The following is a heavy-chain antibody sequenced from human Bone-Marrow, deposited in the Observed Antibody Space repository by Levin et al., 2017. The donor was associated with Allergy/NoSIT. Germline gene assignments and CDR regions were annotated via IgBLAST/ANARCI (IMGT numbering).Heavy chain of an antibody. CDR2: IIPIFGTA. CDR3: AREALVYCSGGSCYSRSRWVREMVGFQH. CDR1: GGTFSSYA. Sequence: ASVKVSCKASGGTFSSYAISWVRQAPGQGLEWMGGIIPIFGTANYAQKFQGRVTITADKSTSTAYMELSSLRSEDTAVYYCAREALVYCSGGSCYSRSRWVREMVGFQHWGQGTLVTVSS. V-gene: IGHV1-69*06. D-gene: IGHD2-15*01. J-gene: IGHJ1*01.